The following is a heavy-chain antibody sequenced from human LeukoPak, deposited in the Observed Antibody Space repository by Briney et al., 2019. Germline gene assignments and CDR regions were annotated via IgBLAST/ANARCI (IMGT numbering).Heavy chain of an antibody. D-gene: IGHD4-17*01. CDR3: AKVGAYGDYARHDY. CDR2: MFHSGDT. V-gene: IGHV4-38-2*01. Sequence: SETLSLTCDVSGYSIRSGSYWGWIRQPPGKGLEWIGCMFHSGDTYHNPSLKSRVTISADTSKNQFSLKLTPVTAADTAVYYWAKVGAYGDYARHDYWGQGTLVTVSS. J-gene: IGHJ4*02. CDR1: GYSIRSGSY.